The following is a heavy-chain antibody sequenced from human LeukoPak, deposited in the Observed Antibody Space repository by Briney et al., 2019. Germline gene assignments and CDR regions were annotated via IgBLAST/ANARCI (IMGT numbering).Heavy chain of an antibody. CDR2: IYSGGST. Sequence: PGGSLRLSCAASGFTVSSNYMSWVSKVPGKGLEWVSVIYSGGSTYYADSVKGRFTISRDNSKNTLYLQMNSLRAEHTAVYYCARMNMATTGFDYWGQGTLVTVSS. D-gene: IGHD5-24*01. V-gene: IGHV3-66*02. CDR1: GFTVSSNY. J-gene: IGHJ4*02. CDR3: ARMNMATTGFDY.